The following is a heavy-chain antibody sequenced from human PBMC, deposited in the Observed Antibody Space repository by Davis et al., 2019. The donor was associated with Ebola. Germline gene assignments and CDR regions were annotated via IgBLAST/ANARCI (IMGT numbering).Heavy chain of an antibody. CDR2: MSPKNGNA. Sequence: ASVKVSCKASGYTFTSYGINWVRQAPGQGLEWMGWMSPKNGNAGYAQKFQGRVTLTRDTSINTAYLELSSLKSEDTAVYYCVRGEWELTYWGQGTLVTVSS. D-gene: IGHD1-26*01. J-gene: IGHJ4*02. V-gene: IGHV1-8*03. CDR1: GYTFTSYG. CDR3: VRGEWELTY.